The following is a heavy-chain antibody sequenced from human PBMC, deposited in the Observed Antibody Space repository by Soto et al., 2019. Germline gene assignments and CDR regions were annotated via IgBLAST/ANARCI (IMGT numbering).Heavy chain of an antibody. V-gene: IGHV3-73*01. CDR2: IRSKANSYAT. D-gene: IGHD6-13*01. CDR1: GFTFSGSA. J-gene: IGHJ5*02. Sequence: GGSLRLSCAASGFTFSGSAMHWVRQASGKGLEWVGRIRSKANSYATAYAASVKGRFTISRDDSKNTAYLQMNSLKTEDTAVYYCTRQLLRIAAAAYWFDPWGQGTLVTVSS. CDR3: TRQLLRIAAAAYWFDP.